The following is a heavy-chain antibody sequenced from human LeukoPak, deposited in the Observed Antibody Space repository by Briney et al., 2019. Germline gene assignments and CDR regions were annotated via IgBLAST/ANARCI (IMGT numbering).Heavy chain of an antibody. D-gene: IGHD4-11*01. J-gene: IGHJ6*02. CDR3: ARALRTFDYTIYYYGMDV. CDR1: GGSISSYY. Sequence: SETLSLTCTVPGGSISSYYWSWIRQPPGKGLEWIGYIYYSGSTNYNPSLKSRVTISLDTSKNQFSLKLSSVTAADTAVYYCARALRTFDYTIYYYGMDVWGQGTTVTVSS. CDR2: IYYSGST. V-gene: IGHV4-59*01.